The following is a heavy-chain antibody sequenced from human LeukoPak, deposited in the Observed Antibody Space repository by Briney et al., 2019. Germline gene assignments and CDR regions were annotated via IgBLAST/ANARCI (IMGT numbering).Heavy chain of an antibody. Sequence: SETLSLTCTVSSGSISTSNYYWGWVRQPPGKALEWIGNIFYSGSTYYSPSLKSRVTISLDTSRNQFSLKLNSVTAADTAVYYCASGSSWPHFDYWGQGTLVTVSS. CDR2: IFYSGST. CDR1: SGSISTSNYY. V-gene: IGHV4-39*07. CDR3: ASGSSWPHFDY. J-gene: IGHJ4*02. D-gene: IGHD6-13*01.